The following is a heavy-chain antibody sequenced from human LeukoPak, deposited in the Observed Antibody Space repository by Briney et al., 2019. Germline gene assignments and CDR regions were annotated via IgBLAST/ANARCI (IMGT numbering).Heavy chain of an antibody. CDR2: ISAYNGNT. CDR1: GYTFTNYG. J-gene: IGHJ4*02. D-gene: IGHD1-26*01. V-gene: IGHV1-18*01. CDR3: ARDRGQWELLHPSKSNEGFDY. Sequence: ASVKVSCKASGYTFTNYGISWVRQAPGQGLEWMGWISAYNGNTNYAQKLQGRVTMTTDTSTSTAYMELRSLRSDDTAVYYCARDRGQWELLHPSKSNEGFDYWGQGTLVTVSS.